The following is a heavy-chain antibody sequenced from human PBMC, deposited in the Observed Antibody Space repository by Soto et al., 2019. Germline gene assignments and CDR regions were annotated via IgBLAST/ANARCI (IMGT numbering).Heavy chain of an antibody. D-gene: IGHD5-12*01. CDR1: GFTFGDYA. CDR2: IRSKAYGGTT. V-gene: IGHV3-49*03. CDR3: TRDLEMATIGASGYYYGMDV. J-gene: IGHJ6*02. Sequence: GGSLRLSCTASGFTFGDYAMSWFRQAPGKGLEWVGFIRSKAYGGTTEYAASVKGRFTISRDDSKSIAYLQMNSLKTEDTAVYYCTRDLEMATIGASGYYYGMDVWGQGTTVTVSS.